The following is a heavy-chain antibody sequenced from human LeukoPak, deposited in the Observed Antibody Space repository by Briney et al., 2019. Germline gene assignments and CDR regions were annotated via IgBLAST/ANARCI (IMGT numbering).Heavy chain of an antibody. V-gene: IGHV4-59*01. CDR3: ARGYYYYMDV. CDR1: GGSISSYY. CDR2: IYYSGST. Sequence: SETLSLTCTVSGGSISSYYWSWIRQSPGKGLEWIGYIYYSGSTNYNPSLKSRVTISVDTSKYHFSLNLSSVTAADTAVYYCARGYYYYMDVWGKGTTVTVSS. J-gene: IGHJ6*03.